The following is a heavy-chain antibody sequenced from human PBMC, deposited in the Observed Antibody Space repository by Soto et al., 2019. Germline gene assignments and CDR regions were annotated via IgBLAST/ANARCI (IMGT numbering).Heavy chain of an antibody. CDR2: VNPDSGGA. CDR1: GYTFTGYF. D-gene: IGHD3-22*01. CDR3: ARVPDRSGYVD. J-gene: IGHJ4*02. Sequence: QVQLVQSGAEVKKPGASVKVSCQASGYTFTGYFIHWVRQAPGQGLEWMGWVNPDSGGASYEQKFLGRVTMTRDTSITTSYMELSRLISDDTAVYYCARVPDRSGYVDWGQGTLVTVSS. V-gene: IGHV1-2*02.